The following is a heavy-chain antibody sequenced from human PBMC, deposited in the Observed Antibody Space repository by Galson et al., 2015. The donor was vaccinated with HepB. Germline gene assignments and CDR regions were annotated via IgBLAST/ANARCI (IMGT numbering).Heavy chain of an antibody. J-gene: IGHJ5*02. V-gene: IGHV3-30-3*01. CDR1: GFTFSHFA. D-gene: IGHD2-21*01. CDR2: LSSDGSRQ. CDR3: ARAGVHREFDP. Sequence: SLRLSCAGSGFTFSHFAIHWVRQASGKGLEWVALLSSDGSRQFYADSVKGRFTISRDNSKNTLYLQMNSLRPEDTAVYYCARAGVHREFDPWGQGTLVTVSS.